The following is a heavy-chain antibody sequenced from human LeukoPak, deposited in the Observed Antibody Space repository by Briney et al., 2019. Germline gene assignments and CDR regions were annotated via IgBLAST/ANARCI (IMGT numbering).Heavy chain of an antibody. CDR2: LYGNSDT. Sequence: PGGSLRLSCAASGFTVSGNYMSWVRQAPGKGLEWVSLLYGNSDTAYADSVKGRFTISRDNSKNTLYLQMNSLRAEDTAVHYCARFLTSTGWFSYFDHWGQGTLVTVS. D-gene: IGHD6-19*01. CDR3: ARFLTSTGWFSYFDH. V-gene: IGHV3-53*01. J-gene: IGHJ4*02. CDR1: GFTVSGNY.